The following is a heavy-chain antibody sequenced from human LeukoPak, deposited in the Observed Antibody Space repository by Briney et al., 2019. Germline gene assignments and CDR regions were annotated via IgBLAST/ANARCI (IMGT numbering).Heavy chain of an antibody. CDR2: IYTSGST. V-gene: IGHV4-61*02. D-gene: IGHD3-10*01. CDR1: GGSISSGSYY. CDR3: ARDLLHYGSGIDY. J-gene: IGHJ4*02. Sequence: SQTLSLTCTVSGGSISSGSYYWSWIRQPAGKGLEWIGRIYTSGSTNYNPSLKSRVTISVDTSKNQFSLKLSSVTAADTAVYYCARDLLHYGSGIDYWGQATLVTVSS.